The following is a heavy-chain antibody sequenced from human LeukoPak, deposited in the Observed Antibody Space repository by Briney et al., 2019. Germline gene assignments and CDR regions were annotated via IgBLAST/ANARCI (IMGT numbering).Heavy chain of an antibody. CDR1: GGSISSYY. CDR3: ARRATYYDSSGYYYPAAFDI. CDR2: INHSGST. J-gene: IGHJ3*02. D-gene: IGHD3-22*01. V-gene: IGHV4-34*01. Sequence: SETLSLTCTVSGGSISSYYWSWIRQPPGKGLEWIGEINHSGSTNYNPSLKSRVTISVDTSKNQFSLKLSSVTAADTAVYYCARRATYYDSSGYYYPAAFDIWGQGAMVTVSS.